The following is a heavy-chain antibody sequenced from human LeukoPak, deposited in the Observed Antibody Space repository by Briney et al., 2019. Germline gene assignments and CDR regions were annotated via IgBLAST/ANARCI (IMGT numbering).Heavy chain of an antibody. V-gene: IGHV1-18*01. CDR2: ISAYNGNT. CDR1: GYTFTSYG. Sequence: GASVKVSCKASGYTFTSYGMIWVRQAPGQGLEWMGWISAYNGNTNYAQKLQGRGTMTTDTSTSTAYMELRSLRSDDTAVYYCARVIDYYYDSSGFGPGGIWGQGTMFTVSS. D-gene: IGHD3-22*01. J-gene: IGHJ3*02. CDR3: ARVIDYYYDSSGFGPGGI.